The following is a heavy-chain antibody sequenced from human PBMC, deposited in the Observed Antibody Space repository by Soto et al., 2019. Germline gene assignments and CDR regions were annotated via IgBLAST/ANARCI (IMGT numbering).Heavy chain of an antibody. D-gene: IGHD2-2*01. CDR1: GFTFSNYA. CDR3: AKNYPPTQRACDV. J-gene: IGHJ4*02. V-gene: IGHV3-23*01. CDR2: ISGSGGGT. Sequence: GGSLRLSCVASGFTFSNYAMTWVRQAPGKGLEWVSGISGSGGGTYNAEFVKGRFTISRDNSKNTLFLQMNNLKSKDTAVYHRAKNYPPTQRACDVGGQGTVFTVS.